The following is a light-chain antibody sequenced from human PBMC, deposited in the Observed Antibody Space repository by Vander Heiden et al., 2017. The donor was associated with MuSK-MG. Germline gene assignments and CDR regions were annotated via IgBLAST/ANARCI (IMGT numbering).Light chain of an antibody. Sequence: DIQMPQSPSSLSASVGDRVTITCQASQDISNYLNWYQQKPGKAPKLLIYDASNLETGVPSRFSGSGSGTDFTLTISSLQPEDIATYYCQQYDNLPYTFGQGTKLEIK. CDR2: DAS. J-gene: IGKJ2*01. CDR3: QQYDNLPYT. V-gene: IGKV1-33*01. CDR1: QDISNY.